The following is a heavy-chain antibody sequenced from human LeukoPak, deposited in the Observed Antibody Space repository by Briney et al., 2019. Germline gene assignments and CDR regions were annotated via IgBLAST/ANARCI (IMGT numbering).Heavy chain of an antibody. CDR2: IYYSGST. D-gene: IGHD3-22*01. J-gene: IGHJ4*02. Sequence: ETLSLTSLVASRSLTMGEDYWGWLREPPGKGREGFGIIYYSGSTYYKSSLKSRVTISADTSKRQFSLKLSSVSAEDTAVYYCARAHYYDSSKYDYWGQGTLVTVSS. CDR3: ARAHYYDSSKYDY. V-gene: IGHV4-39*07. CDR1: SRSLTMGEDY.